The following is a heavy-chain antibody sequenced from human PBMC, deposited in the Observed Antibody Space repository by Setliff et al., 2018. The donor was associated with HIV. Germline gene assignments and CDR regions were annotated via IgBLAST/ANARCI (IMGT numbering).Heavy chain of an antibody. D-gene: IGHD3-10*01. Sequence: KPSETLSLTCAVYGGSFSGYYWSWIRQSPGKGLEWIGEINQSGSTNYNPSLKSRVTTSVDTSKNQFSLNLKSVTAADTAVYYCARGARATFGELLKANWFDPWGQGTLVTVSS. J-gene: IGHJ5*02. CDR3: ARGARATFGELLKANWFDP. CDR1: GGSFSGYY. V-gene: IGHV4-34*01. CDR2: INQSGST.